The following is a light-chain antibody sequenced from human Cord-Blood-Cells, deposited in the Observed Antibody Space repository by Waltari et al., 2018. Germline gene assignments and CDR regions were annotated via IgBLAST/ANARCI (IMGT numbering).Light chain of an antibody. J-gene: IGLJ2*01. CDR3: QSYDSSRV. CDR1: SCSIASNY. Sequence: NFMLTQPHSVSESPGKTVTIPCTRSSCSIASNYVQWYQQRPGSSPTTVIYEDNQRPSGVPDRFSGSIDSSSNSASLTISGLKTEDEADYYCQSYDSSRVFGGGTKLTVL. CDR2: EDN. V-gene: IGLV6-57*01.